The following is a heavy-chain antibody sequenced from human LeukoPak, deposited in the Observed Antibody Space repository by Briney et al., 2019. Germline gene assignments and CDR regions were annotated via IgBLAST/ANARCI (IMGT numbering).Heavy chain of an antibody. Sequence: SVTASCMAFGATLHIGHAFIWARQAPGQGLQWMGRIIPFLGEVNYAQNFQGRVSFTTDKSTATTYMEMKSLRLDDTAIYYCSPCGHAYDWFGPWGQGTLVTVSS. V-gene: IGHV1-69*04. CDR2: IIPFLGEV. D-gene: IGHD5-12*01. J-gene: IGHJ5*02. CDR1: GATLHIGHA. CDR3: SPCGHAYDWFGP.